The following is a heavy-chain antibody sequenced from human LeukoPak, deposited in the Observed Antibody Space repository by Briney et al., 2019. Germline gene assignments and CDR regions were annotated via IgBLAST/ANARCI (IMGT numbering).Heavy chain of an antibody. J-gene: IGHJ4*02. CDR2: FDPEDGET. CDR3: ATVPYGDYGTDY. V-gene: IGHV1-24*01. CDR1: GYTLTELS. D-gene: IGHD4-17*01. Sequence: ASVKVSCKVSGYTLTELSMHWVRQAPGKGLEWMGGFDPEDGETIYAQKFQGRVTMTEDTSTDTAYMELSSLRSEDTAVYYCATVPYGDYGTDYWGQGTLITVSS.